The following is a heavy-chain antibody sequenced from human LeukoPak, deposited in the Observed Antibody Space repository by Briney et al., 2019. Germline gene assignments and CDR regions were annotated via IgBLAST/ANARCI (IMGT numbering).Heavy chain of an antibody. D-gene: IGHD3-3*01. V-gene: IGHV4-4*02. CDR2: IYHSGST. CDR3: ARVPSTYYDFWSGSDYFDY. J-gene: IGHJ4*02. CDR1: GGSISSSNW. Sequence: SETLSLTCAVSGGSISSSNWWSWVRQPPGKGLEWNGEIYHSGSTNYNPSLKSRVTIPVDKSKNQFSLKLSSVTAADTAVYYCARVPSTYYDFWSGSDYFDYWGQGTLITVSS.